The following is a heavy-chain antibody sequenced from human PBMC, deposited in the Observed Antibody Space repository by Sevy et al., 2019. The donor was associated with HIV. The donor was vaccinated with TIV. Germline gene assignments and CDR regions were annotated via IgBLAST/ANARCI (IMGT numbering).Heavy chain of an antibody. CDR1: GFTFSSYS. CDR2: ISSSSSTI. CDR3: ARIGVVAAFDDAFDI. J-gene: IGHJ3*02. V-gene: IGHV3-48*01. D-gene: IGHD2-15*01. Sequence: GGSLRLSCAASGFTFSSYSMNWVRQAPGTGLEWVSYISSSSSTIYYADSVKGRFTISRDNAKNSLYLQMNSLRAEDTAVYYCARIGVVAAFDDAFDIWGQGTMVTVSS.